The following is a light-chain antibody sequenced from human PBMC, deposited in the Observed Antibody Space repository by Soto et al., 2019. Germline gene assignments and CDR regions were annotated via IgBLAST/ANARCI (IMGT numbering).Light chain of an antibody. J-gene: IGKJ1*01. CDR1: QSISSW. CDR2: DAY. CDR3: QQYDRYSGT. V-gene: IGKV1-5*01. Sequence: DIQMTQSPSTLSASVGDRVTITCRASQSISSWLAWYQQKPGKAPKLLIYDAYSLESGTPSRFSGRRSGTEFTLTIASVQPEDFATYYCQQYDRYSGTFGQGTKVDIK.